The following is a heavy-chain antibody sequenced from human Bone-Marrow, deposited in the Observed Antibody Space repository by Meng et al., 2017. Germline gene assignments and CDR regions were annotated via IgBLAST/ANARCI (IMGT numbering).Heavy chain of an antibody. CDR3: ARLLWFGELFHTYYFDY. J-gene: IGHJ4*02. V-gene: IGHV5-51*01. Sequence: KVSCKGSGYNFTSYWISWVRQMPGKGLEWMGIIYPGDSDTRYTQYVQSQVTISADKSISTAYLQWSSLKASDTAMYYCARLLWFGELFHTYYFDYWGQGTLVTVSS. CDR2: IYPGDSDT. D-gene: IGHD3-10*01. CDR1: GYNFTSYW.